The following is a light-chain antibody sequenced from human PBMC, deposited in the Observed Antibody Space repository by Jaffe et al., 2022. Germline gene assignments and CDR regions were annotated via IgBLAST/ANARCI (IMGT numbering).Light chain of an antibody. CDR3: MQALQTPWT. J-gene: IGKJ1*01. CDR2: LGS. Sequence: DTVMTQSPLSLPVTPGEPASISCRSSQSLLHSNGYNYLDWYLQKPGQSPQLLIYLGSNRASGVPDRFSGSGSGTDFTLKISRVEAEDVGVYYCMQALQTPWTFGQGTTVEIK. V-gene: IGKV2-28*01. CDR1: QSLLHSNGYNY.